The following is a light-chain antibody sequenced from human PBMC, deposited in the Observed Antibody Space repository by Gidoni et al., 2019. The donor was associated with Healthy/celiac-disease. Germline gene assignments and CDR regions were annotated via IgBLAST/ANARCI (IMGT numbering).Light chain of an antibody. V-gene: IGKV2-28*01. J-gene: IGKJ1*01. CDR1: QSLLHSNGYNY. CDR2: LGS. CDR3: MQGGT. Sequence: DIVMTQSPLSLPVTPGEPASISCRSSQSLLHSNGYNYLDWYLQKPGQSPQLLIYLGSNRASGVPDRFSGSGSGTDFTLKISRVEAEDVGVYCCMQGGTFXQXTKVEIK.